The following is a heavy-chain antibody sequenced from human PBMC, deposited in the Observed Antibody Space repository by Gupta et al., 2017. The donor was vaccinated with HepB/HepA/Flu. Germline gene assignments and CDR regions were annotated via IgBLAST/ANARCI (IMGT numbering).Heavy chain of an antibody. Sequence: QVQLQPWGAGLLKPSETLSLTCAVYGGSYSGYYSRWIRQPPGKGLEWIGEINHSGSTIDIPSLKSRVTISVGTPKNEFPLAFNSVNDADTAVYYCTRGNSAVGYRHRWVQGTLVTVS. CDR1: GGSYSGYY. CDR3: TRGNSAVGYRHR. D-gene: IGHD2-15*01. V-gene: IGHV4-34*01. CDR2: INHSGST. J-gene: IGHJ4*02.